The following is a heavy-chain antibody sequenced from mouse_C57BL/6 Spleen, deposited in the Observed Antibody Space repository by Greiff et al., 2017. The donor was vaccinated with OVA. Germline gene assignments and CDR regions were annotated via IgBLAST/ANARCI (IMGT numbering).Heavy chain of an antibody. CDR2: IDPENGDT. Sequence: VQLQQSGAELVRPGASVKLSCTASGFNIKDDYMHWVKQRPEQGLEWIGWIDPENGDTEYASKFQGKATITADTSSNTAYLQLSSLTSEDTAVYYCTLPYDLYYWGQGTSVTVSS. J-gene: IGHJ4*01. CDR1: GFNIKDDY. CDR3: TLPYDLYY. V-gene: IGHV14-4*01.